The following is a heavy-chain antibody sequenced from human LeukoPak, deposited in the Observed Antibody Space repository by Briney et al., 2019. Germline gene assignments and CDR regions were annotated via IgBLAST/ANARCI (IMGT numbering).Heavy chain of an antibody. CDR3: ARHAPLRHPVTFFDY. V-gene: IGHV4-39*01. J-gene: IGHJ4*02. D-gene: IGHD4-17*01. CDR1: GGSISSSSYN. CDR2: IYYSVST. Sequence: SETLSLTCTASGGSISSSSYNWAWIRQPPGKGLQWNGNIYYSVSTYYNPSLKSRVTISVDTSKNQFSLKLSSVTAADTAVYYCARHAPLRHPVTFFDYWGQGTLVTVSS.